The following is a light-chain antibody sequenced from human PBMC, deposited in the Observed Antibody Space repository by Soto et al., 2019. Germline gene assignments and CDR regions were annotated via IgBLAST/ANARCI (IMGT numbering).Light chain of an antibody. V-gene: IGKV1-5*03. CDR1: QSISSW. Sequence: DIQMTQSPSTLSASVGDRVTITCRASQSISSWLAWYQQKPGKAPKLLIYKASILESGVPSRFSGSRSGTEFTLTISSLQPDDFASYYCQQSWTFGQGTKVEIK. J-gene: IGKJ1*01. CDR2: KAS. CDR3: QQSWT.